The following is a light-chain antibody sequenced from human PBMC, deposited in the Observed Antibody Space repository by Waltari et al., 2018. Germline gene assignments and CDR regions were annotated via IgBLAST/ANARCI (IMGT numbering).Light chain of an antibody. V-gene: IGLV6-57*03. CDR2: EDN. CDR1: SGNIATTY. CDR3: QSFDSSHVV. Sequence: FMLTQPHSVSESPGKTVTISCTRTSGNIATTYVHCYQQRPGSAPTKVIYEDNQRPSGVPDRFSGSIDSSSNSASLIISGLKAEDEADYYCQSFDSSHVVFGGGTKLTVL. J-gene: IGLJ2*01.